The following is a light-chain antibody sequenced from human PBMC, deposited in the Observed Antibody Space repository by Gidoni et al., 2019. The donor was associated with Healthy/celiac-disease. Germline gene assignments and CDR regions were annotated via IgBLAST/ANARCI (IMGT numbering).Light chain of an antibody. CDR3: QQYYSYPRT. V-gene: IGKV1-8*01. CDR1: QGISSY. Sequence: AIRMTQSPSSLSASTGDRVTITCRASQGISSYVAWYQQKPGKAPKLLIYAASTLQSGVPSRFSGSGSGTDFTLTISCLQSEDFATYYCQQYYSYPRTFGQETKVEIK. J-gene: IGKJ1*01. CDR2: AAS.